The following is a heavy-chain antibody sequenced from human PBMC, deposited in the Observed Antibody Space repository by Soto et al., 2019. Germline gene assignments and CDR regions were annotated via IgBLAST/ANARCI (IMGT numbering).Heavy chain of an antibody. CDR2: IYCSGST. CDR3: ARLPWADYGGIFDP. V-gene: IGHV4-59*01. D-gene: IGHD4-17*01. Sequence: SETLSLTCTVSGGSISNYYWSWFRHPPGKKLEWIGYIYCSGSTNYNPSLKSRVTISVDTSKNQFSLKLYSVTTADTAMYYCARLPWADYGGIFDPWGQGTLVT. CDR1: GGSISNYY. J-gene: IGHJ5*02.